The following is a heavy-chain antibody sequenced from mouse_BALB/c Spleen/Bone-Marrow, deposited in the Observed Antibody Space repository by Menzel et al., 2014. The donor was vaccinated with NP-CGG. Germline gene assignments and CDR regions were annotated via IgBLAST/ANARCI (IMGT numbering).Heavy chain of an antibody. V-gene: IGHV1S81*02. CDR2: INPSNGRT. CDR1: GYTFTSYW. Sequence: VKLMESGAELVKPGASVKLSCKASGYTFTSYWMHWVKQRHGQGLEWIGEINPSNGRTNYNEKFKSKATLTVDKSPSTAYMQLSSLTSEDSAVYYCARASWLLRYYYAMDYWGQGTSVTVSS. J-gene: IGHJ4*01. CDR3: ARASWLLRYYYAMDY. D-gene: IGHD2-3*01.